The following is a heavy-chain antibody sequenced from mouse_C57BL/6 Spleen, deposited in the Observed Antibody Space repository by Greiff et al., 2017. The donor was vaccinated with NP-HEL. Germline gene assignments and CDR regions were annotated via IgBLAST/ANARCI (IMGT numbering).Heavy chain of an antibody. Sequence: EVQLQQSGAELVRPGASVKLSCTASGFNIKDDYMHWVKQRPEQGLEWIGWIDPENGDTEYASKFQGKATITADTSSNTAYLQLSSLTSEDTAVYYCTHYYGSSGNAMDYWGQGTSVTVSP. J-gene: IGHJ4*01. V-gene: IGHV14-4*01. CDR2: IDPENGDT. D-gene: IGHD1-1*01. CDR3: THYYGSSGNAMDY. CDR1: GFNIKDDY.